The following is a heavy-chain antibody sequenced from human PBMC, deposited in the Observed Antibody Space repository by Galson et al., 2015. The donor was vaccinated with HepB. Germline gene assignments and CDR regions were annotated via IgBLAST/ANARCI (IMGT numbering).Heavy chain of an antibody. Sequence: SCKASGFTFSSYSMNWVRQAPGKGLEWVSYISSSSSTIYYADSVKGRFTISRDNAKNSLYLQMNSLRDEDTAVYYCASWVALRYYYDSSGYLPNYWGQGTLVTVSS. J-gene: IGHJ4*02. CDR3: ASWVALRYYYDSSGYLPNY. CDR2: ISSSSSTI. D-gene: IGHD3-22*01. CDR1: GFTFSSYS. V-gene: IGHV3-48*02.